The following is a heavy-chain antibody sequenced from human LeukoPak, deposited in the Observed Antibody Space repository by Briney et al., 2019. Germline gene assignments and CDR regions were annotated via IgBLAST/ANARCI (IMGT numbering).Heavy chain of an antibody. Sequence: PGGSLRLSCAASGFTVSSNYMSWVRQAPGKGLEWVSVIYSGGSTYYADSVKGRFTISRDNSKNTLYLQMNSLRAEDTAVYYCARDRLMWRGATLAFDIWGQGTMVTVSS. D-gene: IGHD5-12*01. V-gene: IGHV3-66*01. CDR2: IYSGGST. J-gene: IGHJ3*02. CDR1: GFTVSSNY. CDR3: ARDRLMWRGATLAFDI.